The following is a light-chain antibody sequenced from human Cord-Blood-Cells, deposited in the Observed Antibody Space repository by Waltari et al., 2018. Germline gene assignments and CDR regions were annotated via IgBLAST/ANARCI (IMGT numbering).Light chain of an antibody. CDR2: EVS. CDR3: SSYAGSNNLV. Sequence: QSALTQPPSPSGSPGQSVTIPCTGTSSDVGGYNYVSWYQQHPGKAPKRMIHEVSKRPSGVPDRFSGSKAGNTASLTVSGLQAEDEADYYCSSYAGSNNLVFGGGTKLTVL. J-gene: IGLJ2*01. V-gene: IGLV2-8*01. CDR1: SSDVGGYNY.